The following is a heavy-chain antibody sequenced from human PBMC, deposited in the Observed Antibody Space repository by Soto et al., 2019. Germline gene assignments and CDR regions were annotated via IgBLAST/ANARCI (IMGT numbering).Heavy chain of an antibody. CDR1: GYTFTSYY. J-gene: IGHJ6*03. V-gene: IGHV1-46*03. CDR3: VRAYYSKRYYYYYYYMDV. D-gene: IGHD4-4*01. CDR2: INPSGGST. Sequence: ASVKVSCKASGYTFTSYYMHWVRQAPGQGLEWMGIINPSGGSTSYAQKFQGRVTMARDTSTSTVYMELSSLRSEDTAVYYCVRAYYSKRYYYYYYYMDVWGKGTTVTVSS.